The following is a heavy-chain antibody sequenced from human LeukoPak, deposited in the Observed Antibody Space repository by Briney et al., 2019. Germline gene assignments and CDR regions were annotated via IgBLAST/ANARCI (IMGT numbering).Heavy chain of an antibody. CDR3: ARVMATVIKAFDY. D-gene: IGHD4-17*01. CDR2: ISSSGSTI. Sequence: GGSLRLSCAASGFTFSSYEMNWVRQAPGKGLEWVSYISSSGSTIYYADSVKGRFTISRDNAKNSLYLQMNSLRAEDTAVYYCARVMATVIKAFDYWGQGTLVTVSS. J-gene: IGHJ4*02. CDR1: GFTFSSYE. V-gene: IGHV3-48*03.